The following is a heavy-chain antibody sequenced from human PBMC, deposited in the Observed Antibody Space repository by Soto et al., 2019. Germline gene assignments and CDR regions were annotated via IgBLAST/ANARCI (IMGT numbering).Heavy chain of an antibody. CDR2: ITNSGDDT. D-gene: IGHD2-15*01. CDR3: AKGLVASRPYYFDH. V-gene: IGHV3-23*01. CDR1: GFTFRSYA. J-gene: IGHJ4*02. Sequence: EVQLLESGGDLVQPGESLRLSCAASGFTFRSYAMAWVRQAPGKGLEWVSAITNSGDDTWYADSVKGRFTISRDNSMNTLYMQTNSLRVEDTAIYYCAKGLVASRPYYFDHWGQGTLVTVSS.